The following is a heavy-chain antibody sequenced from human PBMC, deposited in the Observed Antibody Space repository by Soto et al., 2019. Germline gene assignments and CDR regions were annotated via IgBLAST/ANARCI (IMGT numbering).Heavy chain of an antibody. V-gene: IGHV1-3*01. D-gene: IGHD4-17*01. CDR3: VRRGTTVFNKDWFEA. J-gene: IGHJ5*02. CDR1: GYTFSNYA. Sequence: ASVKVSCKASGYTFSNYAMHWVRQAPGQRLEWMGWINVDNGNTKYSQKFQGRVTITRDTSASTAYMELSSLRSEDTAVYYCVRRGTTVFNKDWFEAWGPGTRVTVSS. CDR2: INVDNGNT.